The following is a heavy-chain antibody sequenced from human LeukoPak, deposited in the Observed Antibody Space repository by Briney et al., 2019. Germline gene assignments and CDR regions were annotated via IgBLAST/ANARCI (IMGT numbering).Heavy chain of an antibody. CDR1: GFTFSSYW. CDR3: ARDLGYGSGSFFDY. CDR2: IKQDGSEK. V-gene: IGHV3-7*01. D-gene: IGHD3-10*01. J-gene: IGHJ4*02. Sequence: GGSLRLSCAASGFTFSSYWMSWVRQAPGKGLEWAANIKQDGSEKYYVDSVKGRFTISRDNAKNSLYLQMNSLRAEDTAVYYCARDLGYGSGSFFDYWGQGTLVTVSS.